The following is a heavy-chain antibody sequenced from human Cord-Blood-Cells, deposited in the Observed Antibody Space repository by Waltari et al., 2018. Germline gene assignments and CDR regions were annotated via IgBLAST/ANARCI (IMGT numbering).Heavy chain of an antibody. D-gene: IGHD6-19*01. CDR2: INHSGST. Sequence: QVQLQQWGAGLLKPSEPLSLTCAVYGGSFSGYYWSWSRQPPGKGLEWIGEINHSGSTNYNPSLKSRVTISVDTSKNQFSLKLSSVTAADTAVYYCARGQGSSGWYDYWGQGTLVTVSS. CDR1: GGSFSGYY. CDR3: ARGQGSSGWYDY. J-gene: IGHJ4*02. V-gene: IGHV4-34*01.